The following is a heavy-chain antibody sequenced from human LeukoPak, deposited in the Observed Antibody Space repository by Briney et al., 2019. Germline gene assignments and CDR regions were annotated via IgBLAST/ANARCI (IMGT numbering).Heavy chain of an antibody. CDR3: ARSGTYYYYYYYGMDV. CDR1: GGSFSGYY. J-gene: IGHJ6*02. CDR2: ISHSGST. V-gene: IGHV4-34*01. D-gene: IGHD2-21*01. Sequence: PSETLSLTCAVYGGSFSGYYWSWIRQPPGKGLEWIGEISHSGSTNYNPSLKSRVTISVDTSKNQFSLKLSSVTAADTAVYYCARSGTYYYYYYYGMDVWGQGTTVTVSS.